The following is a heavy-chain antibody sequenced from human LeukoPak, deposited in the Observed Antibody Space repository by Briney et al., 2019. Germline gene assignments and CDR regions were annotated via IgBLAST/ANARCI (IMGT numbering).Heavy chain of an antibody. J-gene: IGHJ3*02. CDR2: ISSSISYI. CDR3: AREPERSSGWYSDAFDI. D-gene: IGHD6-19*01. V-gene: IGHV3-21*01. CDR1: GFTFSSYS. Sequence: PGGSLRLSCAASGFTFSSYSMNWVRQAPGKGLEWVSSISSSISYIYYADSVKGRFTISRDNAKKSLYLQMNSLRAEDTAVYNCAREPERSSGWYSDAFDIWGQGTMVTVSS.